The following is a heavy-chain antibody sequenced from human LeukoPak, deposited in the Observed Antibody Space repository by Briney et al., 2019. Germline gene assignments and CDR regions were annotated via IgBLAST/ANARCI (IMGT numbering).Heavy chain of an antibody. CDR1: GFTFSSYW. V-gene: IGHV3-7*01. D-gene: IGHD1/OR15-1a*01. Sequence: GGSLRLSCAASGFTFSSYWMSWVRQAPGKGLAWVANIEQDGSEKYYVDSVKGRFTISRDNAKNSLYLQMNSLRAEDTAVYYCAREAYNWNIDVFDIWGQGTMVTVSS. CDR2: IEQDGSEK. CDR3: AREAYNWNIDVFDI. J-gene: IGHJ3*02.